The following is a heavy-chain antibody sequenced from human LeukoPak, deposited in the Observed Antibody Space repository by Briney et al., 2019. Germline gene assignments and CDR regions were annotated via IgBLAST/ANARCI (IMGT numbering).Heavy chain of an antibody. Sequence: SETLSLTCTVSGGSISSGYYWGWIRQPPGKGLEWIGSIYHSGSTYYNPSLKSRVTISVDTSKNQFSLKLSSVTAADTAVYYCASRDLYSSSNDYWGQGTLVTVSS. V-gene: IGHV4-38-2*02. D-gene: IGHD6-6*01. CDR1: GGSISSGYY. CDR2: IYHSGST. CDR3: ASRDLYSSSNDY. J-gene: IGHJ4*02.